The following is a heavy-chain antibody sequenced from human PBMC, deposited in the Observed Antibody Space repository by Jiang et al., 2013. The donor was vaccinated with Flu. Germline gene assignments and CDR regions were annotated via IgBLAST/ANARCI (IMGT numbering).Heavy chain of an antibody. V-gene: IGHV4-59*08. Sequence: LLKPSETLSLTCTVSGGSIGTYYWSWIRQPPGKGLEWIGYIYYSGSTNYNPSLKSRVTISVDTSKNQFSLKLNSVTAADTAVYYCARRAPQPDYYESSGYSPDWGMDVWGQGTTVTVSS. CDR1: GGSIGTYY. J-gene: IGHJ6*02. CDR2: IYYSGST. D-gene: IGHD3-22*01. CDR3: ARRAPQPDYYESSGYSPDWGMDV.